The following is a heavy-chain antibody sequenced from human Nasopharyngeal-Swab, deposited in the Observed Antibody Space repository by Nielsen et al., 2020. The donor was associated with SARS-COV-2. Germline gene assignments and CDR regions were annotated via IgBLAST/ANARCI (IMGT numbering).Heavy chain of an antibody. V-gene: IGHV3-21*01. CDR1: GFTFLLSL. D-gene: IGHD4-23*01. CDR3: ARGGNSVY. CDR2: ISSSSSYI. Sequence: GSLRLSCAASGFTFLLSLLPSFLQAPGKGLEWVSSISSSSSYIYYADSVKGRFTISRDNAKNSLYLQMNSLRAEDTAVYYCARGGNSVYWGQGTLVTVSS. J-gene: IGHJ4*02.